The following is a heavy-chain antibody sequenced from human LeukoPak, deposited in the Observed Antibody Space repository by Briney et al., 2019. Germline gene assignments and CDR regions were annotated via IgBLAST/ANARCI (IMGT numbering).Heavy chain of an antibody. J-gene: IGHJ5*02. CDR1: GGSFSGYY. Sequence: SETLSLTCAVYGGSFSGYYWSWLRQPPGKGLEWIGEINHSGSTNYNPSLKSRVTISVDTSKNQFSLKLSSVTAADTAVYYCAREYCSGGSCYRGWGNWFDPWGQGTLVTVSS. D-gene: IGHD2-15*01. CDR2: INHSGST. CDR3: AREYCSGGSCYRGWGNWFDP. V-gene: IGHV4-34*01.